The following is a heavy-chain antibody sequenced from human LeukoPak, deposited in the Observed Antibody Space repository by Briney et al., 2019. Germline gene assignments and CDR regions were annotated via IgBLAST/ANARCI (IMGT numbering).Heavy chain of an antibody. J-gene: IGHJ3*02. CDR3: AREGWLLTSAWGAFDI. CDR1: GGSISSSSYY. D-gene: IGHD3-22*01. V-gene: IGHV4-39*07. CDR2: IYYSGST. Sequence: PSETLSLTCTVSGGSISSSSYYWGWIRQPPGKGLEWIGSIYYSGSTDYNPSLKSRVTMSVDTSNNQFSLKLSSVTAADTAVYYCAREGWLLTSAWGAFDIWGQGTMVTVSS.